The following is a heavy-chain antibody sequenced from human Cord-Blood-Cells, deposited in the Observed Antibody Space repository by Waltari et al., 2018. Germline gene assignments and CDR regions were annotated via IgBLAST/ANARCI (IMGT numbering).Heavy chain of an antibody. Sequence: QVQLVQSGAEVKKPGSSVQVSCKASGGTFSSYAISWVRQAPGQGLEWMGGIIPIFGTANYAQKFQGRVTITADESTSTAYMELSRLRSEDTAVYYCAKYSSSWKFDYWGQGTLVTVSS. CDR3: AKYSSSWKFDY. CDR2: IIPIFGTA. CDR1: GGTFSSYA. D-gene: IGHD6-13*01. J-gene: IGHJ4*02. V-gene: IGHV1-69*01.